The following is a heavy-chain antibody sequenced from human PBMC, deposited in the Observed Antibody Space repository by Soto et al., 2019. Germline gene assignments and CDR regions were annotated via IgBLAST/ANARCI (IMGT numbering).Heavy chain of an antibody. CDR3: ARDLHSSYDSSGYGYGMDV. CDR2: IIPIFGTA. D-gene: IGHD3-22*01. CDR1: GGTFSSYA. Sequence: QVQLVQSGAEVKKPGSSVKVSCKASGGTFSSYAISWVRQAPGQGLEWMGGIIPIFGTANYAQKFQGRVTITADNSTSKAYMELSSLRSEDTAVYYCARDLHSSYDSSGYGYGMDVWGQGTTVTVSS. V-gene: IGHV1-69*06. J-gene: IGHJ6*02.